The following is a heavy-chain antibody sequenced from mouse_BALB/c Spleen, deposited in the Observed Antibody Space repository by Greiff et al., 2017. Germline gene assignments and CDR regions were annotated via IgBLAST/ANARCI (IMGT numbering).Heavy chain of an antibody. Sequence: EVKLMESGGGLVQPGGSRKLSCAASGFTFSSFGMHWVRQAPEKGLEWVAYISSGSSTIYYADTVKGRFTISRDNPKNTLFLQMTSLRSEDMAMYYCARSDYYAMDYWGQGTSVTVSS. V-gene: IGHV5-17*02. CDR1: GFTFSSFG. CDR2: ISSGSSTI. J-gene: IGHJ4*01. CDR3: ARSDYYAMDY.